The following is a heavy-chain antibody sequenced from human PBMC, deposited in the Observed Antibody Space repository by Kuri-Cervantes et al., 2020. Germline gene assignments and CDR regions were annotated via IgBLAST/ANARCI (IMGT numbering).Heavy chain of an antibody. V-gene: IGHV3-30*18. CDR1: GFTFSSYG. J-gene: IGHJ5*02. Sequence: LSLTCAASGFTFSSYGMHWVRQAPGKGLEWVAVISYDGSNKYYADSVKGRFTISRDNSKNTLYLQMNSLRAEDTAVYYCAKADGYCSGSSCYPFDPWGQGTLVTVSS. CDR3: AKADGYCSGSSCYPFDP. D-gene: IGHD2-15*01. CDR2: ISYDGSNK.